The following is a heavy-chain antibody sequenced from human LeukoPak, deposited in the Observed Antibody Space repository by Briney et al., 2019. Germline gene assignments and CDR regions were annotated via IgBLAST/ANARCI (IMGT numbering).Heavy chain of an antibody. CDR2: ISSNGGST. D-gene: IGHD3-9*01. CDR3: ARDLQEDILTGYYPVGYYYYMDV. J-gene: IGHJ6*03. V-gene: IGHV3-64*01. CDR1: GFTFSSYA. Sequence: GGSLRLSCAASGFTFSSYAMHWVRQAPGKRLGYVSAISSNGGSTYYANSVKGRFTISRDNSKNTLYLQMGSLRAEDMAVYYCARDLQEDILTGYYPVGYYYYMDVWGKGTTVTVSS.